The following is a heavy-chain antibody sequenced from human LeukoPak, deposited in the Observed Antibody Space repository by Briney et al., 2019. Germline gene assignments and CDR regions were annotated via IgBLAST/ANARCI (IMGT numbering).Heavy chain of an antibody. CDR1: GFTFSDYY. D-gene: IGHD3-3*01. Sequence: GGSLRLSCAASGFTFSDYYMSWIRQAPGKGLEWVSYISSSGGTMYYADSVKGRFTISRDNAKNSLYLQMNSLRAEDTAVYYCASNYDFWSGYFLHSSFDYWGQGTLVTVSS. J-gene: IGHJ4*02. V-gene: IGHV3-11*01. CDR3: ASNYDFWSGYFLHSSFDY. CDR2: ISSSGGTM.